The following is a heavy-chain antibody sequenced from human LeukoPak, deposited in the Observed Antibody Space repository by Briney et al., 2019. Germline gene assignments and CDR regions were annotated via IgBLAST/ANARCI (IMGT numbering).Heavy chain of an antibody. CDR3: AINPGGMDV. CDR1: GFTFSDYY. Sequence: GGSLRLSCAASGFTFSDYYMSWIRQAPGKGLEWLSYITSSSSYTNYADSVKGRFPISRDNAKNSLYLQMNSLRAEDTAVYYCAINPGGMDVWGQGTTVTVSS. J-gene: IGHJ6*02. V-gene: IGHV3-11*03. CDR2: ITSSSSYT.